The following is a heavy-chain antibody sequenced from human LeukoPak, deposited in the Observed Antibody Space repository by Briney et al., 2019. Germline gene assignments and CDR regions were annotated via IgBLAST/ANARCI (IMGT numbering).Heavy chain of an antibody. Sequence: SETLSLTCTVSSGSVSGHYWSWIRQPPGKGLEWIGYIHYSGSTNSDPSLKSRVTLSIDTSKNQFSLELRSVTAADTAVFYCAWTAMASIADYFDYWGQGLMVTVSS. D-gene: IGHD5-24*01. CDR2: IHYSGST. J-gene: IGHJ4*02. CDR1: SGSVSGHY. CDR3: AWTAMASIADYFDY. V-gene: IGHV4-59*02.